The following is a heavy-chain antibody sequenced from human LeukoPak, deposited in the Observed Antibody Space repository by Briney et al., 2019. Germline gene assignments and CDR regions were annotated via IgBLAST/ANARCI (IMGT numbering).Heavy chain of an antibody. CDR3: ARREIVVDDAFDI. CDR1: GYSFTSYW. J-gene: IGHJ3*02. Sequence: GESLKISCKGSGYSFTSYWIGWVRQMPGKGLEWMGIIYPGDSDTRDSPSFQGQVTISAAKSISTAYLQWSSLKASDTAMYYCARREIVVDDAFDIWGQGTMVTVSS. V-gene: IGHV5-51*01. CDR2: IYPGDSDT. D-gene: IGHD3-22*01.